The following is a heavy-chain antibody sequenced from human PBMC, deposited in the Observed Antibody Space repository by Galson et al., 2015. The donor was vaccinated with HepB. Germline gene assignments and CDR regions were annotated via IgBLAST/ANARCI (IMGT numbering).Heavy chain of an antibody. D-gene: IGHD3-22*01. Sequence: SLRLSCAASGFTFSSYGMHWVRQAPGKGLEWVAVIWYDGSNKYYVDSVKGRFTISRDNSKNTLYLQMNSLRAEDTAVYYCAGDSNSSGHPDYWGQGTLVTVSS. CDR3: AGDSNSSGHPDY. CDR1: GFTFSSYG. J-gene: IGHJ4*02. V-gene: IGHV3-33*08. CDR2: IWYDGSNK.